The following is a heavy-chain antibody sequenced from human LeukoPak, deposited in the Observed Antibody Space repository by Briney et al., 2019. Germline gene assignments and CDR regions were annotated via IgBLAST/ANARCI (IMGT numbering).Heavy chain of an antibody. D-gene: IGHD6-19*01. CDR3: AKDLTIAVAAPFDY. Sequence: GSLRLSCAASGFTFSSYGMHWVRQAPGKGLEWVAVISYDGSNKYYADSVKGRFTISRDNSKNTLYLQMNSLRAEDPAVYYCAKDLTIAVAAPFDYWGQGTLVTVSS. J-gene: IGHJ4*02. CDR1: GFTFSSYG. V-gene: IGHV3-30*18. CDR2: ISYDGSNK.